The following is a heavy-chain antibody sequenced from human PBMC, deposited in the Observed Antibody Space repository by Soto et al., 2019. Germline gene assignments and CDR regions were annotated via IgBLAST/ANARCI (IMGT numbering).Heavy chain of an antibody. D-gene: IGHD6-19*01. CDR2: IDWDDDK. CDR1: GFSLSTSGMC. Sequence: NFSRSGPTLVKPTQTLTLTCTFSGFSLSTSGMCVSWIRQPPGKALEWLALIDWDDDKYYSTSLKTRLTISKDTSKNQVVLTMTNMDPVDTATYYCARIRGIAVAGTEMYYYYYYGMDVWGQGTTVTVSS. J-gene: IGHJ6*02. CDR3: ARIRGIAVAGTEMYYYYYYGMDV. V-gene: IGHV2-70*01.